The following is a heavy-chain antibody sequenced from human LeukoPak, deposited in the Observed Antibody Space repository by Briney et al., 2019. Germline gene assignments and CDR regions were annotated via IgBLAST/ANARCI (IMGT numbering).Heavy chain of an antibody. CDR3: ARVIYSYGSSDAFDI. V-gene: IGHV1-46*01. Sequence: ASVKVSCKASGYTFTSYYMHWVRQVPGQGLEWMGIINPSGGSTSYAQKFQGRVSMTRDTSTSTVYMELSSLRSADTAVYYCARVIYSYGSSDAFDIWGQGTLVTVSS. CDR2: INPSGGST. CDR1: GYTFTSYY. D-gene: IGHD5-18*01. J-gene: IGHJ3*02.